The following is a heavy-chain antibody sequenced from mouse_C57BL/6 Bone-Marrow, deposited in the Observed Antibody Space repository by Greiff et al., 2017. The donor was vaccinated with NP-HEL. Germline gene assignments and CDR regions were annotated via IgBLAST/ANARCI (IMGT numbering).Heavy chain of an antibody. J-gene: IGHJ2*01. CDR2: ISSGSSTI. D-gene: IGHD1-1*01. CDR3: ARKTTVVDFDY. CDR1: GFTFSDYG. Sequence: EVKLMESGGGLVKPGGSLKLSCAASGFTFSDYGMHWVRQAPEKGLEWVAYISSGSSTIYYADTVKGRFTISRDNAKNTLFLQMTSLRSEDTAMYYCARKTTVVDFDYWGQVTTLTVSS. V-gene: IGHV5-17*01.